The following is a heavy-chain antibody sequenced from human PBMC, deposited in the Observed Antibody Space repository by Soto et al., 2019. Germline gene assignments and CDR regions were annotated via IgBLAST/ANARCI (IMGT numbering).Heavy chain of an antibody. CDR1: GFTFSSYA. CDR3: ARELGRYCSSTSCYGYDY. Sequence: QVQLVESGGGVVQPGRSLRLSCAASGFTFSSYAMHWVRQAPGKGLEWVAVISYDGSNKYYADSVKGLFTIYRDNSKNTLYLQMNSLRAEDTAVYYCARELGRYCSSTSCYGYDYWGQGTLVTVSS. J-gene: IGHJ4*02. D-gene: IGHD2-2*01. V-gene: IGHV3-30-3*01. CDR2: ISYDGSNK.